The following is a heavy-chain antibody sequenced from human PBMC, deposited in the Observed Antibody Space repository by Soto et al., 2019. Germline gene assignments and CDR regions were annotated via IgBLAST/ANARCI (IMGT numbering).Heavy chain of an antibody. CDR3: ARVGFVSAAMKYYYYYMDV. CDR2: ISSSSSSTI. D-gene: IGHD2-2*01. CDR1: GFTFSSYS. Sequence: EVQLVESGGGLVQPGGSLRLSCAASGFTFSSYSMNWVRQAPGKGLEWVSYISSSSSSTIYYADSVKGRFTISRDNAKNSLYLQMNSLRAEDTAVYYCARVGFVSAAMKYYYYYMDVWGKGTTVTVSS. V-gene: IGHV3-48*01. J-gene: IGHJ6*03.